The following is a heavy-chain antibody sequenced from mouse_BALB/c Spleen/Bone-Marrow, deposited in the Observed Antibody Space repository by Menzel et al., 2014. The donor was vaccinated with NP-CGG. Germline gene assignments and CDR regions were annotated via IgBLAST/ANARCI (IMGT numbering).Heavy chain of an antibody. D-gene: IGHD4-1*01. CDR3: ARALTGNYYAMDY. CDR1: GFSLTSYG. Sequence: QVQLQQSGPGLVAPSQSLSITCTVSGFSLTSYGVHWVRQPPGKGLEWLGVIWAGGNTNYNSALMSRLSISKDNSKSQVFLKMNSLQTDDTAMYHCARALTGNYYAMDYWGQGTSVTVSS. V-gene: IGHV2-9*02. CDR2: IWAGGNT. J-gene: IGHJ4*01.